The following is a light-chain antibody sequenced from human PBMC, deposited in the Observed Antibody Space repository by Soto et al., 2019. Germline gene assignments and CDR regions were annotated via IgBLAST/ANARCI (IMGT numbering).Light chain of an antibody. CDR3: QQYNNWPPWT. CDR1: QSISTN. J-gene: IGKJ1*01. CDR2: GAS. V-gene: IGKV3-15*01. Sequence: EIVMTQSPATLSVSPGERATLSCRSSQSISTNLAWYQHRPGQAPRLLIHGASTRATGIPARFSGSGSGKEFTLTINSLQPGDFAVYYCQQYNNWPPWTFGQGTKVEFK.